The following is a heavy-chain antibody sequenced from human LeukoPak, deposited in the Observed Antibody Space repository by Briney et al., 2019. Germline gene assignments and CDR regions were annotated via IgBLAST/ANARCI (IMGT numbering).Heavy chain of an antibody. D-gene: IGHD3-22*01. CDR3: AKAIGDSSGYYQPGIDY. CDR2: ISGDGGST. CDR1: GFTFDDNA. V-gene: IGHV3-43*02. J-gene: IGHJ4*02. Sequence: GGSLRLSCAASGFTFDDNAMHWVRQAPGKGLEWVSFISGDGGSTYYADSVKGRFTISRDNSKNSLYLQMNSLRTEDTALYYCAKAIGDSSGYYQPGIDYWGQGTLVTVPS.